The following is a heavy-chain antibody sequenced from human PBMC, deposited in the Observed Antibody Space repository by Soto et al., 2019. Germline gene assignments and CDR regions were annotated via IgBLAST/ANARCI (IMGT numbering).Heavy chain of an antibody. CDR3: AKDRSHYDSRGYPITSPFDS. Sequence: GGSLRLSCAASGFTFSSYAMSWVRQAPGKGPEWVSDISGTGDTTNYADSVKGRFTISRDNSKNTLYLQMNSLRAEDTAVYYCAKDRSHYDSRGYPITSPFDSWGQGTLVTVSS. D-gene: IGHD3-22*01. V-gene: IGHV3-23*01. CDR2: ISGTGDTT. CDR1: GFTFSSYA. J-gene: IGHJ4*02.